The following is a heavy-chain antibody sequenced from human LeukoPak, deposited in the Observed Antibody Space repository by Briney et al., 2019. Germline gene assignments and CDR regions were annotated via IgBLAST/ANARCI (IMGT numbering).Heavy chain of an antibody. CDR3: ARHTTHGDYNPNDY. Sequence: SETLSLTCTVSGGSISSGGYYWSWIRQPPGKGLEWIGYIYHSGSTYYNPSLKSRVTISVDTSKNQFSLKLSSVTAADTAVYYCARHTTHGDYNPNDYWGQGTLVTVSS. CDR2: IYHSGST. D-gene: IGHD3-16*01. V-gene: IGHV4-30-2*01. J-gene: IGHJ4*02. CDR1: GGSISSGGYY.